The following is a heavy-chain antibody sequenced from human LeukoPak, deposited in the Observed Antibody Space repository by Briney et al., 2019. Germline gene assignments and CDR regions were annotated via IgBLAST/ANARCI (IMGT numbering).Heavy chain of an antibody. Sequence: PPETLSLTCTVSGGSISSGSSYWSWIRQPAGKGLEWIGRIYTSGSTNYNPSLKSRVTISVDTSKNQFSLKLSSVTAADTAVYYCARGPYCSSSSPIPCAFDIWGQGTMVTVSS. CDR2: IYTSGST. D-gene: IGHD2-2*01. CDR1: GGSISSGSSY. V-gene: IGHV4-61*02. CDR3: ARGPYCSSSSPIPCAFDI. J-gene: IGHJ3*02.